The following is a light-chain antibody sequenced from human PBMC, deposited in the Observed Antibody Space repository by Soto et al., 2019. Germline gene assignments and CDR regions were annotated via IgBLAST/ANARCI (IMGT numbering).Light chain of an antibody. CDR3: QQYDNLLTWT. J-gene: IGKJ1*01. V-gene: IGKV1-33*01. Sequence: DIQMTQSPSSLSASVGDRVTITCQASQDISNYLNWYQQKPGKAPKLLIYDASNLETGVPSRLSGSGSGTDFTFTISSLQPEDIATYYCQQYDNLLTWTFGQGTKVEIK. CDR2: DAS. CDR1: QDISNY.